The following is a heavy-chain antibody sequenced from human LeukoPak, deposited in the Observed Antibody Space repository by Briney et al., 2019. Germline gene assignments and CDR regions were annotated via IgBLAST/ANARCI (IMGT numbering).Heavy chain of an antibody. CDR3: AREPDMITMVRGVTYGMDV. Sequence: GASVKVSCKASAYTFTSYGISWVRQAPGQGLEWMGWISAYNGNTNYAQKLQGRVTMTTDTSTSTAYMELRSLRSDDTAVYYCAREPDMITMVRGVTYGMDVWGQGTTVTVSS. V-gene: IGHV1-18*01. J-gene: IGHJ6*02. CDR1: AYTFTSYG. D-gene: IGHD3-10*01. CDR2: ISAYNGNT.